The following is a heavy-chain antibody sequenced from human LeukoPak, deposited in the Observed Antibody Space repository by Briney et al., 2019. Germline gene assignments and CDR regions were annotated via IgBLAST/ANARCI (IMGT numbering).Heavy chain of an antibody. CDR2: INPNSGGT. V-gene: IGHV1-2*02. CDR1: GYSFTAYF. J-gene: IGHJ4*02. D-gene: IGHD6-13*01. CDR3: ARDEYSSSGDDY. Sequence: SVKVSCKTSGYSFTAYFMHWVRQAPGQGLEWMGWINPNSGGTNYAQKFQGRVTMTRDTSISTAYMELSRLRSDDTAVYYCARDEYSSSGDDYWGQGTLVTVSS.